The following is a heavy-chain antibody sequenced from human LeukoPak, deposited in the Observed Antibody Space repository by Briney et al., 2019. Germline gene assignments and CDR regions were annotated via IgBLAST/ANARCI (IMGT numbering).Heavy chain of an antibody. D-gene: IGHD2-15*01. CDR1: GFTFSSYW. V-gene: IGHV3-74*01. Sequence: GGSLRLSCAASGFTFSSYWMHWVRQAPGKGLVWVSRISPDGSRTNYADSVKGRFTISRDNAKNTLYLQMNSLRAEDTAVYYCARNVGGQGDYWGQGTLVTVSS. J-gene: IGHJ4*02. CDR3: ARNVGGQGDY. CDR2: ISPDGSRT.